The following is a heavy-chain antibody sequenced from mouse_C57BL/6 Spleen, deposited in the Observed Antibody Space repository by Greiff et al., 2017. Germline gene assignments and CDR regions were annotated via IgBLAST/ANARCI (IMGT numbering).Heavy chain of an antibody. V-gene: IGHV1-61*01. CDR2: IYPSDSET. CDR3: ARSEDPQDY. CDR1: GYTFTSYW. Sequence: QVQLQQPGAELVRPGSSVKLSCKASGYTFTSYWMDWVKQRPGQGLEWIGNIYPSDSETHYNQKFKDKATLTVDKSSSTAYMQLSSLTSEDPAVYDCARSEDPQDYWGQGTTLTVSS. D-gene: IGHD3-1*01. J-gene: IGHJ2*01.